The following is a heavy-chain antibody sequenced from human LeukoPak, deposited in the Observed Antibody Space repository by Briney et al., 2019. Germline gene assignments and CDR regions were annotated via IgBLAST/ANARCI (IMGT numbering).Heavy chain of an antibody. V-gene: IGHV3-64*01. D-gene: IGHD3-22*01. CDR3: ARGDSMIVVVKGSDS. J-gene: IGHJ4*02. CDR2: ISTNGGST. CDR1: GFTFSSYA. Sequence: GGSLRLSCAASGFTFSSYAMHWVRQAPGKGLEYVSAISTNGGSTYYANSVKGRFTISRDNSKNTLYLQMGSLRAEDMAMYYCARGDSMIVVVKGSDSWGQGTLVTVSS.